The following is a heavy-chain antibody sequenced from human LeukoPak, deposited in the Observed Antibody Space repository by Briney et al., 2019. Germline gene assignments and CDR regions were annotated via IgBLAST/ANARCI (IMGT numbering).Heavy chain of an antibody. Sequence: GGSLRLSCAASGFTFSSYSMNWVRQAPGKGLEWVSSISSSSSYIYYADSVKGRFTISRDNAKNSLYLQMNSLRAEDTAVYYCARDRGDWKGGPSSIFDYWGQGTLVTVSS. J-gene: IGHJ4*02. V-gene: IGHV3-21*01. D-gene: IGHD1-1*01. CDR3: ARDRGDWKGGPSSIFDY. CDR1: GFTFSSYS. CDR2: ISSSSSYI.